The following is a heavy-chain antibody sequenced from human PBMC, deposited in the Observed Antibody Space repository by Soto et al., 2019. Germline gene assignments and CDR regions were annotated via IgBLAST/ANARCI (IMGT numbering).Heavy chain of an antibody. Sequence: EVQLLESGGDLAQPGGSLRLICAASGFTFSNYAMTWVRQSPGKGLEWVSTITSAGSTFYGDTVKGRFTISRDNSKITLYLQMNSLGAEDTAVYYCAKTDNFHSQSSGWANRFDSWGQGTLVTVSS. V-gene: IGHV3-23*01. CDR3: AKTDNFHSQSSGWANRFDS. CDR2: ITSAGST. J-gene: IGHJ4*02. CDR1: GFTFSNYA. D-gene: IGHD6-19*01.